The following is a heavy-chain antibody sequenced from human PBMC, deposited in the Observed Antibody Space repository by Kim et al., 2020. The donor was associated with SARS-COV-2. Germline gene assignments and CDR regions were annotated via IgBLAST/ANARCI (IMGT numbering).Heavy chain of an antibody. Sequence: ASVKVSCKASGYTFTSYAMNWVRQAPGQGLEWMGWINTNTGNPTYAQGFTGRFVFSLDTSVSTAYLQISSLKAEDTAVYYCARDSLPQWPHSFDYWGQGTLVTVSS. CDR3: ARDSLPQWPHSFDY. V-gene: IGHV7-4-1*02. D-gene: IGHD6-19*01. CDR1: GYTFTSYA. J-gene: IGHJ4*02. CDR2: INTNTGNP.